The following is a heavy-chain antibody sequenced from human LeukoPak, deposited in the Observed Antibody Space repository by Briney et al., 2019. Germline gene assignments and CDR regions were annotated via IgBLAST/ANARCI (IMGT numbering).Heavy chain of an antibody. V-gene: IGHV3-48*04. J-gene: IGHJ3*02. CDR3: ARYYYDSSGYRHDALDI. D-gene: IGHD3-22*01. Sequence: GGSLRLSCAASGFTFNNYGMNWVRQAPGKGLEWVSYISSSGSTIYYADSVKGRFTISRDNAKNSLYLQMNSLRAEDTAVYYCARYYYDSSGYRHDALDIWGQGTMVTVSS. CDR1: GFTFNNYG. CDR2: ISSSGSTI.